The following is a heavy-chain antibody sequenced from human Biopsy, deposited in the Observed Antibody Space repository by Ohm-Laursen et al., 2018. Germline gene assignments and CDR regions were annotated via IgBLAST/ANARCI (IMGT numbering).Heavy chain of an antibody. J-gene: IGHJ3*02. CDR1: GGPIDSYY. CDR3: AREAIGVATAFDI. CDR2: IYYSGST. Sequence: GTLSLTCTVSGGPIDSYYWSWIRQPPGRGLEWIAYIYYSGSTDYNPSLKSRVTISLDTSKNQFSLKLSSVTAADTAIYYCAREAIGVATAFDIWGQGTMVTVSS. V-gene: IGHV4-59*01. D-gene: IGHD5-12*01.